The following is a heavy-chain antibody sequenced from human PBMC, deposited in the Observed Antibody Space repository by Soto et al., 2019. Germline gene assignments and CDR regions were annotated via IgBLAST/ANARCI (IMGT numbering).Heavy chain of an antibody. D-gene: IGHD3-3*01. V-gene: IGHV3-21*01. CDR1: GFTFSSYS. CDR2: ISISSSYI. CDR3: ATANRSGYYRAYYYYGMAV. J-gene: IGHJ6*01. Sequence: PGGSLRLSCAASGFTFSSYSMNLVRQAPGKGLEWVSSISISSSYIYYADSVKGRFTISRDNAKNSLYMQMNSLRAEDTDVYYCATANRSGYYRAYYYYGMAVWGQGTTVTPSS.